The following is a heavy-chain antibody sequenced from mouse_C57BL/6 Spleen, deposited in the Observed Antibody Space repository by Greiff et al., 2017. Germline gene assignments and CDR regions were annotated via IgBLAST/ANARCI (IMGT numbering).Heavy chain of an antibody. Sequence: EVKLVESGGGLVQSGRSLRLSCATSGFTFSDFYMEWVRQAPGKGLEWIAASRNKANDYTTEYSASVKGRFIVSRDTSQSILYLQMNALRAEDTAIYYCARDADDYDSLAYWGQGTLVTVSA. V-gene: IGHV7-1*01. J-gene: IGHJ3*01. D-gene: IGHD2-4*01. CDR1: GFTFSDFY. CDR3: ARDADDYDSLAY. CDR2: SRNKANDYTT.